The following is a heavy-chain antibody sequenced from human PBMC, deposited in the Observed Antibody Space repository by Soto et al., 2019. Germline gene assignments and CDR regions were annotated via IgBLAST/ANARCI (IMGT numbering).Heavy chain of an antibody. D-gene: IGHD3-22*01. Sequence: GGSLRLSCSASGFTFSSYAMHWVRQAPGKGLEYVSAISSNGGSTYYADSVKGRFTISRDNSKNTLYLQMSSLRAEDTAVYYCVKDSAMIVGTKHIWGQGTMVTVSS. CDR3: VKDSAMIVGTKHI. CDR2: ISSNGGST. CDR1: GFTFSSYA. V-gene: IGHV3-64D*08. J-gene: IGHJ3*02.